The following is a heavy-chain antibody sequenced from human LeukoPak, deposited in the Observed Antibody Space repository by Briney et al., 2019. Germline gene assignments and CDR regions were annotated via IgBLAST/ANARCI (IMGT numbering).Heavy chain of an antibody. D-gene: IGHD3-16*01. J-gene: IGHJ4*02. CDR1: GDSVSSDSAA. CDR2: TYFRSKRYY. CDR3: ARDPVGGSTIFDS. V-gene: IGHV6-1*01. Sequence: SQTLSLTCAISGDSVSSDSAAWNWIRQSPSRGLEWLARTYFRSKRYYDYALAVKGRITINPDTSKNQFSLQLNSVTPEDTAVYFCARDPVGGSTIFDSWGQGTLVTVSS.